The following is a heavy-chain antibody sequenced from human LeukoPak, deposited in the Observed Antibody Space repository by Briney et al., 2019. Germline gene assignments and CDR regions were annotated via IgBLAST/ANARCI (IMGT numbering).Heavy chain of an antibody. CDR2: IYYSGST. CDR3: ALTWIAAAGLYFDY. V-gene: IGHV4-59*01. D-gene: IGHD6-13*01. J-gene: IGHJ4*02. Sequence: SETLSLTCTVSGGSISSYYWSWIRQPPGKGLEWIGYIYYSGSTNYNPSLKSRVTISVDTSKNQFSLKLSSVTAADTAVYYRALTWIAAAGLYFDYWGQGTLVTVSS. CDR1: GGSISSYY.